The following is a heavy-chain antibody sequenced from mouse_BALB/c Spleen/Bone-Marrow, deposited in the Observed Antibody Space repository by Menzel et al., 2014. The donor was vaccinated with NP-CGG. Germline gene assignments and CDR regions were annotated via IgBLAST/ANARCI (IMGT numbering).Heavy chain of an antibody. D-gene: IGHD2-4*01. V-gene: IGHV3-8*02. J-gene: IGHJ1*01. CDR2: ISYSGST. CDR1: GDSITSGY. CDR3: ARICYDSHWYFDV. Sequence: EVMLVESGPSLVKPSQTLSLTCSVTGDSITSGYWNWIRKFPGNKLEYMGYISYSGSTYYNPSLKSRISITRDTSKNQYYLQLNSVTTEDTATYYCARICYDSHWYFDVWGAGTTVTVSS.